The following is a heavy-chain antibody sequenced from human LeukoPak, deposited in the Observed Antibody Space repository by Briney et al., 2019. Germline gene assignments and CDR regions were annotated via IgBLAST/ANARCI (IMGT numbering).Heavy chain of an antibody. D-gene: IGHD6-19*01. CDR2: INHSGST. Sequence: SETLSLTCAVYGGSFSGYYWSWIRQPPGKGLEWIGEINHSGSTNYNPSLKSRDTISVDTSKNQFSLKLSSVTAADTAVYYCARGIAVYDYWGQGTLVTVSS. V-gene: IGHV4-34*01. CDR3: ARGIAVYDY. J-gene: IGHJ4*02. CDR1: GGSFSGYY.